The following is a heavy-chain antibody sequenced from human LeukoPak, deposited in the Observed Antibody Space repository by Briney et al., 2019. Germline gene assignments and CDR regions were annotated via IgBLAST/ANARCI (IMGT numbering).Heavy chain of an antibody. V-gene: IGHV1-8*01. CDR1: GYTFTSYD. D-gene: IGHD2-2*02. CDR3: ARGHCSSTSCYTRYYYYGMDV. Sequence: ASVKVSCKASGYTFTSYDINWVRQATGQGLEWMGWMNPNSGNTGYAQKFQGRVTMTRNTSISTAYTELSSLRSEDTAVYYCARGHCSSTSCYTRYYYYGMDVWGQGTTVTVSS. J-gene: IGHJ6*02. CDR2: MNPNSGNT.